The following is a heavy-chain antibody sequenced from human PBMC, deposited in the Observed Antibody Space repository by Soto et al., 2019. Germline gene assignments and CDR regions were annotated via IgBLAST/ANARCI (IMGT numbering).Heavy chain of an antibody. V-gene: IGHV1-18*01. CDR3: ARDPRYSNTWLYYYYGMDV. J-gene: IGHJ6*02. CDR1: GYTFTSYG. D-gene: IGHD4-4*01. Sequence: ASVKVSCKASGYTFTSYGISWVLQAPGQGLEWMGWISAYNGNTNYAQKLQGRVTMTTDTSTSTAYMELRSLRSDDTAVYYCARDPRYSNTWLYYYYGMDVCGQVTTVTVSS. CDR2: ISAYNGNT.